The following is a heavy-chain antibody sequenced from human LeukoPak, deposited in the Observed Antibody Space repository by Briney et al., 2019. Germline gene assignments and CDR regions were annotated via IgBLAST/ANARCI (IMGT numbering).Heavy chain of an antibody. CDR3: SRHEALPGDY. CDR1: GFTFSGST. D-gene: IGHD2-21*02. J-gene: IGHJ4*02. CDR2: IRPKANNYAT. V-gene: IGHV3-73*01. Sequence: GGSLKLSCAASGFTFSGSTVHWVRQASGKGLEWVGHIRPKANNYATAYAASVKGRFAISRDDSKNTAYLQLNSLKTEDTAVYYCSRHEALPGDYWGQGTLVTVSS.